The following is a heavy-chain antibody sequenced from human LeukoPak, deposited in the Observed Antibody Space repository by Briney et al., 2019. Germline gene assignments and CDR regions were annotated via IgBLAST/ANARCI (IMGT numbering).Heavy chain of an antibody. CDR1: GFAFSSYD. CDR2: ISDRSTYI. Sequence: GGSLRLSCAASGFAFSSYDMNWVRQAPGKGLEWVSSISDRSTYIYYADSLKGRFTISRDNAKNSLYLQINSLRVEDTAVYYCARGVRIAVADYWGQGTLVTV. CDR3: ARGVRIAVADY. V-gene: IGHV3-21*01. D-gene: IGHD6-13*01. J-gene: IGHJ4*02.